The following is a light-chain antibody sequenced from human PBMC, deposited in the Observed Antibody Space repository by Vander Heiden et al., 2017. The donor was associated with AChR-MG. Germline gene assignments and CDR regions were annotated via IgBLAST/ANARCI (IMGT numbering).Light chain of an antibody. Sequence: QSVLTQPPSASGTPGQRVTLSCSGSSSNIGSNYVYWYQQLPGTAAKLLIYRNNQRPSGVPDRFSGSKSGTSASLAISGLRSEDEADYYCAAWDDSLSGSWVFGGGTKLTVL. CDR3: AAWDDSLSGSWV. CDR1: SSNIGSNY. V-gene: IGLV1-47*01. CDR2: RNN. J-gene: IGLJ3*02.